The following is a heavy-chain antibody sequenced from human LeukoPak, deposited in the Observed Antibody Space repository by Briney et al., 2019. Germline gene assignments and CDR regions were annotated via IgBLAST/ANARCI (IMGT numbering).Heavy chain of an antibody. J-gene: IGHJ6*02. Sequence: GESLKISCKGSGYSFTSYWIGWVRQMPGKGLEWMGIIYPGGSDTRYSPSFQGQVTISADKSISTAYLQWSSLKASDTAMYYCARLADIVVVPAARRPEYYYYGMDVWGQGTTVTVSS. D-gene: IGHD2-2*01. CDR3: ARLADIVVVPAARRPEYYYYGMDV. CDR2: IYPGGSDT. CDR1: GYSFTSYW. V-gene: IGHV5-51*01.